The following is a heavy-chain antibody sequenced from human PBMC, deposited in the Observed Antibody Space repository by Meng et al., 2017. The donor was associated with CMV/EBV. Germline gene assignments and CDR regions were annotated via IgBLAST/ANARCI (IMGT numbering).Heavy chain of an antibody. CDR1: RFTFSRYW. CDR2: INSDGSST. J-gene: IGHJ4*02. CDR3: ARDKGSTGPPFDY. Sequence: ASRFTFSRYWMHWVRQAPGKGLVWVSRINSDGSSTSYADSVKGRFTISRDNAKNTLYLQMNSLRAEDTAVYYCARDKGSTGPPFDYWGQGTLVTVSS. D-gene: IGHD2-2*01. V-gene: IGHV3-74*01.